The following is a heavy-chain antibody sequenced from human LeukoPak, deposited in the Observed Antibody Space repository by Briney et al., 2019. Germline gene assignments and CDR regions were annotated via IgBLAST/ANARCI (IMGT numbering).Heavy chain of an antibody. V-gene: IGHV4-59*08. CDR2: IYYSGST. CDR1: GGSISSYY. CDR3: ARASSYTGHLGW. Sequence: PSETLSLTCTVSGGSISSYYWSWIRQPPGKGLEWIGYIYYSGSTNYNPSLKSRVTISVDTSKNQFSLNLIPVTAADTAVYYCARASSYTGHLGWWGQGTLVTVSS. J-gene: IGHJ4*02. D-gene: IGHD2-2*01.